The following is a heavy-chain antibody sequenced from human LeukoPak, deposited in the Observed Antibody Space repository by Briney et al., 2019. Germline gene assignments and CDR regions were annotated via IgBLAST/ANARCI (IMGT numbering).Heavy chain of an antibody. V-gene: IGHV3-23*01. D-gene: IGHD3-10*01. Sequence: GGSLRLSCAASGITFSTYAMNWVRQAPGKGLEWVSVISGSAASTYYADSVKGRFTISRDNSKNTLYLQMNSLRAEDTAVYYCAKLGLSVPNFDYWGQGTLVTVSS. CDR2: ISGSAAST. J-gene: IGHJ4*02. CDR1: GITFSTYA. CDR3: AKLGLSVPNFDY.